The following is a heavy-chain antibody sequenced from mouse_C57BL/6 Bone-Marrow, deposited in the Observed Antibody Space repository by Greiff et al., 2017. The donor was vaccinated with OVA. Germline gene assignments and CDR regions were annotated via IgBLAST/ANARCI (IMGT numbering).Heavy chain of an antibody. CDR2: IYPRSGDT. Sequence: QVQLQQSGAELARPGASVKLSCKASGYTFTSYGISWVKQRPGQGLEWIGEIYPRSGDTTYNEKFKGKATLTADKSSSTAYMQLSSLTSEDSAVYFCARSGDNGRSYIADWGQGTPVTVSA. D-gene: IGHD1-1*01. V-gene: IGHV1-81*01. CDR1: GYTFTSYG. J-gene: IGHJ3*01. CDR3: ARSGDNGRSYIAD.